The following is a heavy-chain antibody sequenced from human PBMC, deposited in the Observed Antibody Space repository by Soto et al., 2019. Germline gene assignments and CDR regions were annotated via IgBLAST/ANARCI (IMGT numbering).Heavy chain of an antibody. D-gene: IGHD3-22*01. Sequence: TSETLSLTCTVSGGSMNSGDYYWSWIRQRPGRGLEWIGYIYYSGSTYYNPSLKSRVTISVDTSKNQFSLKLSSVTAADTAVYYCARTRYYYDSSGYYPNENWFDPWGQGTLVTVSS. J-gene: IGHJ5*02. CDR2: IYYSGST. CDR1: GGSMNSGDYY. V-gene: IGHV4-31*03. CDR3: ARTRYYYDSSGYYPNENWFDP.